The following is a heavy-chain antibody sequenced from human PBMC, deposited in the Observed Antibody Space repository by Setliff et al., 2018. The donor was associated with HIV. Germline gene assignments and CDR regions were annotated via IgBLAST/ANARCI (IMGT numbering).Heavy chain of an antibody. Sequence: GSLRLSCAASGFTFSTYSMNWVRQAPGKGLEWVSYISSSGSTIYYADSVKGRFTISRDNAKNSLSLQMDSLRAEDTAVYYCARDWEVVAVTAHMDVWGKGTTVTVS. CDR2: ISSSGSTI. CDR3: ARDWEVVAVTAHMDV. J-gene: IGHJ6*03. CDR1: GFTFSTYS. D-gene: IGHD2-15*01. V-gene: IGHV3-48*01.